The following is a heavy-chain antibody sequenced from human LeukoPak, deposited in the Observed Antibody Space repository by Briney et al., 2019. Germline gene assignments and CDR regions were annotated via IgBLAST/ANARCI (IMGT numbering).Heavy chain of an antibody. J-gene: IGHJ5*02. CDR1: GGSISSTRYF. CDR2: IDYSGST. D-gene: IGHD3-10*01. CDR3: ARTLTYYYGSGSYINWFDP. Sequence: SETLSLTCTVSGGSISSTRYFWGWIRQPPGKGLEWIGSIDYSGSTYYNPSLKSRVTISVDTSKNQFSLKLSSVTAADTAVYYCARTLTYYYGSGSYINWFDPWGQGTLVTVSS. V-gene: IGHV4-39*07.